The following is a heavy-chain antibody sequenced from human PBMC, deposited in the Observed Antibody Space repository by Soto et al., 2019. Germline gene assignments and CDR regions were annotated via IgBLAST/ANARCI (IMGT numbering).Heavy chain of an antibody. CDR1: GGSITSNW. V-gene: IGHV4-4*02. Sequence: QVQLQESGPGLVNPSGTLSLTCAVSGGSITSNWWSWVRQPPGKGLEWLGEIHHSGSFNYNPSLRSRVTISIDKSKNQLSLKLTSATAAHTAVHYCVRNDWYRFAPWGQGTLVPVSS. CDR2: IHHSGSF. CDR3: VRNDWYRFAP. J-gene: IGHJ5*02. D-gene: IGHD3-9*01.